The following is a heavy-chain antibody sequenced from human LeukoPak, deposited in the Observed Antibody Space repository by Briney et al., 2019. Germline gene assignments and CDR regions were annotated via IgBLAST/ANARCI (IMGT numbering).Heavy chain of an antibody. CDR3: AKEGYIRGYYSYYYMDV. V-gene: IGHV3-30*04. J-gene: IGHJ6*03. CDR1: GFTFSRYG. CDR2: ISYDGSNK. Sequence: GGSLRLSCAASGFTFSRYGMHWVRQAPGKGLEWVTAISYDGSNKYYADSVKGRFTISRDNSKNTLYVQMNSLRAEDTAVYYCAKEGYIRGYYSYYYMDVWGKGTTVTVSS. D-gene: IGHD6-13*01.